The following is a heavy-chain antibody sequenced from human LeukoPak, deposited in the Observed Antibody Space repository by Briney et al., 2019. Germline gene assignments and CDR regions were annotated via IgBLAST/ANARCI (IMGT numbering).Heavy chain of an antibody. CDR3: ATSCVSRPDC. D-gene: IGHD2-8*01. Sequence: GGSLRLSCAASGFTFSSYAMSWVRQAPGKGLEGVSAISGSGGSTYYADSVKGRFTISRDNSKNTLYLQMNSLRAKDLDVYYCATSCVSRPDCWGQGTLVTASS. CDR2: ISGSGGST. CDR1: GFTFSSYA. J-gene: IGHJ4*02. V-gene: IGHV3-23*01.